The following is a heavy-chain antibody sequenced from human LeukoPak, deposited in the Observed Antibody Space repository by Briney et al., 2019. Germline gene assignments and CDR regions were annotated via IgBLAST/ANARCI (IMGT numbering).Heavy chain of an antibody. D-gene: IGHD1-7*01. V-gene: IGHV4-59*01. J-gene: IGHJ4*02. CDR2: ISDTGTS. CDR3: ARTRTYLDY. CDR1: GGSISGYY. Sequence: SETLSLTCIVSGGSISGYYWSWIRQPPGRGLEWIGYISDTGTSIYNPSLKNRLSMLVDTSKNHFYLNLTSVTAADTAIYYCARTRTYLDYWGQGALVTVSS.